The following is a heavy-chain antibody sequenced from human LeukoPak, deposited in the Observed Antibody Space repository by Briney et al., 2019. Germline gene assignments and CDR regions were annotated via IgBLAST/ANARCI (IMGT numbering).Heavy chain of an antibody. J-gene: IGHJ4*02. CDR3: AREYCSGGSCPFGWYFDY. V-gene: IGHV1-69*13. Sequence: ASVKVSCKASGGTFNSYAISWVRQAPGQGLEWMGGIIPIFGTANYAQKFQGRVTITADESTSTAYMELSSLRSEDTAVYYCAREYCSGGSCPFGWYFDYWGQGTLVTVSS. D-gene: IGHD2-15*01. CDR1: GGTFNSYA. CDR2: IIPIFGTA.